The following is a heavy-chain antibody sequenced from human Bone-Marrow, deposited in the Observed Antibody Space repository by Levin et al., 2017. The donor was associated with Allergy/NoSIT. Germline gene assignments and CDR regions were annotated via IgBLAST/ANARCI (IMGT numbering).Heavy chain of an antibody. CDR1: GFTFNTHR. Sequence: PAASVKVSCEASGFTFNTHRMNWVRQAPGKGLEWVAAIISSGSDTYYADSVKGRFTISRDNAKNSLYLQMNSLRAEDTAVYYCASLQYGDYGNDYWGQGTLVTVSS. J-gene: IGHJ4*02. CDR2: IISSGSDT. CDR3: ASLQYGDYGNDY. V-gene: IGHV3-21*01. D-gene: IGHD4-17*01.